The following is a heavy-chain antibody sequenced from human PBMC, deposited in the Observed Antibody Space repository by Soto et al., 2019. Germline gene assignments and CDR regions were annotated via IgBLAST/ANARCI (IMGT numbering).Heavy chain of an antibody. V-gene: IGHV3-33*01. CDR2: IWYDGSNK. Sequence: GGSLRLSCAASGFTFSSYGMHWVRQAPGKGLEWVAVIWYDGSNKYYADSVKGRFTISRDNSKNTLYLQMNSLRAEDTAVYYCAGTLRYFDWSLNYYGMDVWGQGTTVTVSS. J-gene: IGHJ6*02. CDR1: GFTFSSYG. CDR3: AGTLRYFDWSLNYYGMDV. D-gene: IGHD3-9*01.